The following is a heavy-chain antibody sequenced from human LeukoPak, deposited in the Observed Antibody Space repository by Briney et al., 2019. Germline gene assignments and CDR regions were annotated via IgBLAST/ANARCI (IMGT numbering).Heavy chain of an antibody. V-gene: IGHV3-66*01. CDR1: GSIVTGNY. CDR3: ATSVV. Sequence: GGSLRLSCAVSGSIVTGNYMTWVRLAPGKGLEWVSTIYSGGTTFYTDSVRGRFTISRDNAKNSLYLQMNSLRAEDTAIYYCATSVVRGQGTLVTVSS. J-gene: IGHJ4*02. D-gene: IGHD2-21*01. CDR2: IYSGGTT.